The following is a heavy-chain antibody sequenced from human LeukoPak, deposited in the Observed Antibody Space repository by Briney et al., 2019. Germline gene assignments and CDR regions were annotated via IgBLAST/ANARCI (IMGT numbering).Heavy chain of an antibody. Sequence: SSETLSLTCTVSGGSISSSSYYWGWIRQPPGKGLEWIGSIYYSGSTYYNPSLKSRVTISADTSKNQFSLKLSSVTAADTAVYYCARLGPTYRHYQLLSFFDYWGQGTLVTVSS. CDR2: IYYSGST. V-gene: IGHV4-39*07. CDR3: ARLGPTYRHYQLLSFFDY. CDR1: GGSISSSSYY. J-gene: IGHJ4*02. D-gene: IGHD2-2*01.